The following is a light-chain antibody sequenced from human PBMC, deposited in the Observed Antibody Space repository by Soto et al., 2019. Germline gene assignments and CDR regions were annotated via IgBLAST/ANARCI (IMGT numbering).Light chain of an antibody. CDR1: SGSVSPSYY. Sequence: QPVVTQEPSFSVSPGGTVTLTCGLSSGSVSPSYYPSWYQQTPVQAPRTLIHSTNTRSSGVPDRFSGSILGNKSALTITGAQADDESDYYCVLYMGSGISVFGGGTKLTVL. J-gene: IGLJ3*02. V-gene: IGLV8-61*01. CDR2: STN. CDR3: VLYMGSGISV.